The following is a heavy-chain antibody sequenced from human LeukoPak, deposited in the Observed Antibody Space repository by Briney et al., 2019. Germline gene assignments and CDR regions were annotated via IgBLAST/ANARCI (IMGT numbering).Heavy chain of an antibody. CDR3: AKVAQDFWSGSEALYYYYMDV. Sequence: PGGSLRLSCAASGFTFSSYGMHWVRRAPGKGLEWVAFIRYDGSNEYYADSVKGRFTISRDNSKNTLYLQMNSLRAEDTAVYYCAKVAQDFWSGSEALYYYYMDVWGKGTTVTVSS. V-gene: IGHV3-30*02. D-gene: IGHD3-3*01. CDR1: GFTFSSYG. J-gene: IGHJ6*03. CDR2: IRYDGSNE.